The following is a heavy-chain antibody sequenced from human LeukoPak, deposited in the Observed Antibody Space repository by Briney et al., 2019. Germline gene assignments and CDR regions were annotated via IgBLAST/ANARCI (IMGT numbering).Heavy chain of an antibody. CDR3: ARDIYDSSGYTNYFDY. CDR1: GFTFSSYE. V-gene: IGHV3-48*03. J-gene: IGHJ4*02. CDR2: ISSSGSTI. D-gene: IGHD3-22*01. Sequence: GGSLRLSCAAPGFTFSSYEMNWVRQAPGKGLEWVSYISSSGSTIYYADSVKGRFTISRDNAKNSLYLQMNSLRAEDTAVYYCARDIYDSSGYTNYFDYWGQGTLVTVSS.